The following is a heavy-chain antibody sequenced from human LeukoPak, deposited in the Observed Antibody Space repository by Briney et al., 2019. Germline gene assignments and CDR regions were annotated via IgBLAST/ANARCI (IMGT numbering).Heavy chain of an antibody. Sequence: PGGTLRLSCAASGFTFSSYGMSWVRQAPGKGLEWVSAISGSGGSTYYADSVKGRFTISRDNSKNTLYLQMNSLGAEDTAVYYCAKGQPDYYGSGSCDYWGQGTLVTVSS. J-gene: IGHJ4*02. D-gene: IGHD3-10*01. CDR1: GFTFSSYG. CDR2: ISGSGGST. V-gene: IGHV3-23*01. CDR3: AKGQPDYYGSGSCDY.